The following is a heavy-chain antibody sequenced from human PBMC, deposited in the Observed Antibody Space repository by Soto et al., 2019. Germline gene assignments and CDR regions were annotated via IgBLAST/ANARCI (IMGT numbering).Heavy chain of an antibody. J-gene: IGHJ4*02. V-gene: IGHV3-9*01. CDR2: VSWKSDII. CDR3: AKSGRSYGSGSFYPTLYDC. Sequence: QTGGSLRLSCAASGFTFNDYSMHCVRQAPGKGLEWVSGVSWKSDIIVYADSVKGRFTISRDNAKNSLYLQMDSLRAEDTAFYYCAKSGRSYGSGSFYPTLYDCWGQGTLVTVSS. D-gene: IGHD3-10*01. CDR1: GFTFNDYS.